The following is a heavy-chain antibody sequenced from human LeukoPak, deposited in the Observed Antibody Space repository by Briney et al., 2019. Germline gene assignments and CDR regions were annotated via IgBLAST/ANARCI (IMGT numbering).Heavy chain of an antibody. V-gene: IGHV3-15*01. CDR1: GFTFSNAW. D-gene: IGHD4-17*01. CDR2: IKSKTDGGTT. J-gene: IGHJ4*02. Sequence: GGSLRLSCAASGFTFSNAWMSWVRQAPGKGLEWVGRIKSKTDGGTTDYAAPVKGRFTISRDDSKNTLYLQMNSLKTEDTAVYHCTTVTYGDYRFDYWGQGTLVTVSS. CDR3: TTVTYGDYRFDY.